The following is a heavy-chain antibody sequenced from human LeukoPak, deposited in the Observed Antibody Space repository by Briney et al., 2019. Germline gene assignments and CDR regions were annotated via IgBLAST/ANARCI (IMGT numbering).Heavy chain of an antibody. J-gene: IGHJ4*02. CDR2: VRAYNGHT. CDR3: SRVGGSYLNYFDD. V-gene: IGHV1-18*01. CDR1: VYSFPHYG. Sequence: ASVNVSRKPSVYSFPHYGICLVRLAPGHGLEWIGWVRAYNGHTKYVQKLQGRVTMTTNRAQSKAYMDPGSLRSDRTALYCCSRVGGSYLNYFDDWGQGTLVTVSS. D-gene: IGHD1-26*01.